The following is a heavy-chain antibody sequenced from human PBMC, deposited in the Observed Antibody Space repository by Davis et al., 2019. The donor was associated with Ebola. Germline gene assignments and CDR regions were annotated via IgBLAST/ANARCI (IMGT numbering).Heavy chain of an antibody. V-gene: IGHV3-30-3*01. CDR2: ISYDGLTE. Sequence: PGGSLRLSCAASGFTFSSYAMHWVRQAPGKGLQWVAVISYDGLTEHYADSVKGRFTISRDNAKNTLYLQMNGLRSEDTAIYYCASFGTDWQRSDWGQGTLVTVSS. J-gene: IGHJ4*02. CDR1: GFTFSSYA. D-gene: IGHD5-12*01. CDR3: ASFGTDWQRSD.